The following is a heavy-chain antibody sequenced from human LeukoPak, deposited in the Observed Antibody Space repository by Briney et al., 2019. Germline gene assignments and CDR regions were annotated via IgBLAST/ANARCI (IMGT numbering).Heavy chain of an antibody. V-gene: IGHV3-64D*09. CDR1: GFTFSSYA. D-gene: IGHD3-3*01. J-gene: IGHJ4*02. CDR3: VTGSYYDFWSGYRPPLDY. Sequence: GGSLRLSCSASGFTFSSYAMHWVRQAPGKRLEYVSAISSNGGSTYYADSVKGRFTISRDNSKNTLYLQMSSLRAEDTAVYYCVTGSYYDFWSGYRPPLDYWGQGTLVTVSS. CDR2: ISSNGGST.